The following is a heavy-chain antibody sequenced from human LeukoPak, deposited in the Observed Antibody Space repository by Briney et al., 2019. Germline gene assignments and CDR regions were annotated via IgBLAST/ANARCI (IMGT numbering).Heavy chain of an antibody. D-gene: IGHD1-14*01. Sequence: GGSLRLSCAASGFTFSSYAMSWVRQAPGKGLEWVSAISGSGGSTYYADSVKGRFTISRDNSKNTLYLQMNSLKTEDTAVYYCTTTGLRMMYYYYYYMDVWGKGTTVTVSS. J-gene: IGHJ6*03. CDR1: GFTFSSYA. CDR2: ISGSGGST. CDR3: TTTGLRMMYYYYYYMDV. V-gene: IGHV3-23*01.